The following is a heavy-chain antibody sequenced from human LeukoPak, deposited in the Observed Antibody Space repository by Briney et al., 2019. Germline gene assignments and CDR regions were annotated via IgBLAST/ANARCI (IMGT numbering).Heavy chain of an antibody. CDR3: ARRKVYEFGEGYNYGMDV. V-gene: IGHV3-74*03. CDR2: LNGDGSDT. D-gene: IGHD2-8*01. CDR1: GFTFSRYW. J-gene: IGHJ6*02. Sequence: GGSLRLSCAASGFTFSRYWMHWVRQVPGKGLVWVSRLNGDGSDTTHVDSVKGRFTIFRDNARNTLYLHMNSLRVEDTAVYYCARRKVYEFGEGYNYGMDVWGQGTTVTVSS.